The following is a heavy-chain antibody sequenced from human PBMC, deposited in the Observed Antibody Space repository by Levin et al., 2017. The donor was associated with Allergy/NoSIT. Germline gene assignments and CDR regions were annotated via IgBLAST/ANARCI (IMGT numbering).Heavy chain of an antibody. D-gene: IGHD1-26*01. CDR2: ISAYNDYT. CDR1: ADTFTSYG. Sequence: GASVKVSCKSSADTFTSYGFTWVRQAPGQGLEWMGWISAYNDYTDYAQKLQGRVTMTTDTSTNTAYMELRSQRSDDTAMYYCASPRGSYLGGAFDVWGQGTMVTVSS. V-gene: IGHV1-18*01. J-gene: IGHJ3*01. CDR3: ASPRGSYLGGAFDV.